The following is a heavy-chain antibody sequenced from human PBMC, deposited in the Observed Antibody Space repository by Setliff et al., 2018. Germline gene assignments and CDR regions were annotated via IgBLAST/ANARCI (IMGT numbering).Heavy chain of an antibody. J-gene: IGHJ4*02. CDR2: IYYSGST. CDR3: ASGLNWLSSTEFDY. V-gene: IGHV4-38-2*02. Sequence: SLTCTVSGYSISSGYYWGWIRQPPGKGLEWIGCIYYSGSTYYNPSLKSRVTISLDTSKNQFSLKLTSVTAADTAVYYCASGLNWLSSTEFDYWGQGTLVTV. D-gene: IGHD1-20*01. CDR1: GYSISSGYY.